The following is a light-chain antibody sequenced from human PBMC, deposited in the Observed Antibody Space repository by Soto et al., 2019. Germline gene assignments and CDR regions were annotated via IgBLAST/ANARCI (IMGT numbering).Light chain of an antibody. Sequence: MVLPQSPGTLSVSPGERPTLCCGASQSVSSNFACYQQKPGQAPRLLIYGASTRATGIPARFSGSGSGTDFTLTISSLQSEDFAVYYCQQYHNWVTFGGGTKVDIK. V-gene: IGKV3D-15*01. CDR2: GAS. J-gene: IGKJ4*01. CDR3: QQYHNWVT. CDR1: QSVSSN.